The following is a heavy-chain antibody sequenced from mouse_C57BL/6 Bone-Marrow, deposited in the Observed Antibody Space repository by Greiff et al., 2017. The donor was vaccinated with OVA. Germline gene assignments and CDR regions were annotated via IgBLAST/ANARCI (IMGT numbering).Heavy chain of an antibody. D-gene: IGHD2-1*01. Sequence: EVKVEESGGGLVQPGGSLSLSCAASGFTFTDYYMSWVRQPPGKALEWLGFIRNKANGYTTEYSASVKGRFTISRDNSQSILYLQMNALRAEDSATYYCAFYSNYAGWYFDVWGTGTTVTVSS. CDR3: AFYSNYAGWYFDV. J-gene: IGHJ1*03. CDR2: IRNKANGYTT. V-gene: IGHV7-3*01. CDR1: GFTFTDYY.